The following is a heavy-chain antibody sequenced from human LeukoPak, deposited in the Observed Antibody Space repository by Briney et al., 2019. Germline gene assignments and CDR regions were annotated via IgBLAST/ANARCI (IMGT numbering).Heavy chain of an antibody. CDR1: GGTFSSYA. V-gene: IGHV1-69*04. D-gene: IGHD5-18*01. CDR3: ARPSYGQDYYYYGMDV. Sequence: SVKVSCKASGGTFSSYAISWVRQAPGQGLEWMGRIIPILGIANYAQKFQGRVTITADKSTSTTYMELSSLRSEDTAVYYCARPSYGQDYYYYGMDVWGQGTTVTVSS. J-gene: IGHJ6*02. CDR2: IIPILGIA.